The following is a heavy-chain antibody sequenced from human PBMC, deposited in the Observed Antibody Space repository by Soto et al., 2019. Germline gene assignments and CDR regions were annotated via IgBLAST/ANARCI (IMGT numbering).Heavy chain of an antibody. D-gene: IGHD3-16*01. CDR3: ARVGAQGYYYYYYGMDV. CDR1: GDCVGIYY. J-gene: IGHJ6*02. CDR2: ISYSGNT. V-gene: IGHV4-59*02. Sequence: SDTLSLTSAVSGDCVGIYYWSWIRQPPGKGLEWIGYISYSGNTNYNPSLKSRATISVDTSKNQFFLDLSSVTAADTAVYYCARVGAQGYYYYYYGMDVWGQGTTVTVSS.